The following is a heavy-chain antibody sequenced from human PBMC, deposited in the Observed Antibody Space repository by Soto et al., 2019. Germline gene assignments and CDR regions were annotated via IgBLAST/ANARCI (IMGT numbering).Heavy chain of an antibody. V-gene: IGHV3-23*01. CDR2: ISGSGGST. D-gene: IGHD2-21*02. J-gene: IGHJ6*02. CDR3: AKGLSRQPYYYGMDV. CDR1: GFTFSSYA. Sequence: GGSLRLSCAASGFTFSSYAMSWVRQAPGKGLEWVSAISGSGGSTYYADSVKGRFTISRDNSKNTLYLQMNSLRAEDTAVYYCAKGLSRQPYYYGMDVWGQGTTVTVSS.